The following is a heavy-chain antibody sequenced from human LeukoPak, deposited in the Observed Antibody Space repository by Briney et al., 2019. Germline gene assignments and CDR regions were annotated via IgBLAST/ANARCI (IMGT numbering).Heavy chain of an antibody. D-gene: IGHD6-19*01. CDR2: INHSGST. CDR3: ASWGGIAVAGTEVDAFDI. Sequence: SSETLSLTCAVYGGSFSGYYWSWIRQPPGKGLEWIGEINHSGSTNYNPSLKSRVTISVDTSKNQFSLKLGSVTAADTAVYYCASWGGIAVAGTEVDAFDIWGQGTMVTVSS. V-gene: IGHV4-34*01. J-gene: IGHJ3*02. CDR1: GGSFSGYY.